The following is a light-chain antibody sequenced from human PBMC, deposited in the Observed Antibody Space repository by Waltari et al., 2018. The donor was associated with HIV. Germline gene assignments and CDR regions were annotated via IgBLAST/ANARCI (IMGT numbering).Light chain of an antibody. CDR2: GVS. CDR3: QQYHSWPWT. V-gene: IGKV3-15*01. J-gene: IGKJ1*01. CDR1: QSVSNN. Sequence: LIMTQSPGSLSVSPGERVTLSCRASQSVSNNLAWFQHQRGQPPRLLIFGVSSKAAGVPDIFRGSGSGTEFNLTISGLRSEDFATYYCQQYHSWPWTFGQGTKVE.